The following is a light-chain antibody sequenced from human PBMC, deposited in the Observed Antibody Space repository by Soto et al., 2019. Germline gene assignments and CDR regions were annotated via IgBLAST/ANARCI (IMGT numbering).Light chain of an antibody. V-gene: IGLV2-14*01. Sequence: QSALTQPASVSGSPGQSITISCTGTSSDVGANNYVSWYQQHPGKPPKLMIFEVSDRPSGVSNRFSGSKSGNTASLTISGLQAEDEADYYCSSYTSSNTLVFGGGTKLTVL. CDR1: SSDVGANNY. CDR2: EVS. J-gene: IGLJ2*01. CDR3: SSYTSSNTLV.